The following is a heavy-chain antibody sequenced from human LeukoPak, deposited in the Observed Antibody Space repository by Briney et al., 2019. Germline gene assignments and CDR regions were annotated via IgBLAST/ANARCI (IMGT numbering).Heavy chain of an antibody. Sequence: ASVKVSCKASGYTFTGYYMHWVRQAPGQGLEWMGWINPNSGGTNYAQKFQGRVTMTRDTSISTAYMELSRLRSEDTAAYYCARVRRRGYSYGHNWFDPWGQGTLVTVSS. CDR2: INPNSGGT. CDR3: ARVRRRGYSYGHNWFDP. V-gene: IGHV1-2*02. J-gene: IGHJ5*02. D-gene: IGHD5-18*01. CDR1: GYTFTGYY.